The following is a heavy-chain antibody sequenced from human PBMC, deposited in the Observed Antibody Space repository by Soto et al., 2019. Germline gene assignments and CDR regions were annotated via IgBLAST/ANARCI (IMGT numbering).Heavy chain of an antibody. CDR2: IYYSGST. CDR3: ARQPITMIVVVISYFDY. J-gene: IGHJ4*02. Sequence: SETLSITGTVAGGSISSSSYNWGWIRQPPGKGLEWIGSIYYSGSTYYNPSLKSRVTISVDTSKNQFSLKLSSVTAADTAVYFCARQPITMIVVVISYFDYWGQGTLVTVSS. CDR1: GGSISSSSYN. D-gene: IGHD3-22*01. V-gene: IGHV4-39*01.